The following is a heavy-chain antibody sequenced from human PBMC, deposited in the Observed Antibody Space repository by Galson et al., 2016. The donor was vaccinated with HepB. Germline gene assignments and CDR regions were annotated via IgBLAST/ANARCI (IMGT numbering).Heavy chain of an antibody. CDR1: GYSFTNYW. CDR2: IDPSDSST. J-gene: IGHJ5*02. CDR3: ARNESSNYVKDWCDP. D-gene: IGHD3-10*01. Sequence: QSGAEVKKPEESLRISCKGSGYSFTNYWISWVRQMPGKGLEWMGRIDPSDSSTDYSPSFQGHVTISVDKSMTTAYLQWSSLKASDTAMYYCARNESSNYVKDWCDPWGQGTLVTVSS. V-gene: IGHV5-10-1*01.